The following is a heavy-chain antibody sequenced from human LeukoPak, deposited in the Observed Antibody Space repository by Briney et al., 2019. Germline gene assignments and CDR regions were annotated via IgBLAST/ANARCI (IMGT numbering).Heavy chain of an antibody. CDR3: ARASSQMTTVIKGFDP. D-gene: IGHD4-17*01. CDR2: TYYRSKWYN. J-gene: IGHJ5*02. Sequence: SQTLSLTCAISGDSVSSNSAAWNWIRQSPSRGLEWLGRTYYRSKWYNDYAVSVKSRITINPDTSKNQFSLQLNSVPPEDTAVYYCARASSQMTTVIKGFDPWGQGTLVTVSS. V-gene: IGHV6-1*01. CDR1: GDSVSSNSAA.